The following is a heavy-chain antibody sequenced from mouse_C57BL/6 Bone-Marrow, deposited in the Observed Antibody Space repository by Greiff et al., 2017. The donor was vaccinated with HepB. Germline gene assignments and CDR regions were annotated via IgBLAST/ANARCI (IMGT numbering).Heavy chain of an antibody. CDR3: ARDGGNYGNWYFDV. CDR2: INYDGSST. CDR1: GFTFSDYY. J-gene: IGHJ1*03. V-gene: IGHV5-16*01. Sequence: EVHLVESEGGLVQPGSSMKLSCTASGFTFSDYYMAWVRQVPEKGLEWVANINYDGSSTYYLDSLKSRFIISRDNAKNILYLQMSSLKSEDTATYYCARDGGNYGNWYFDVWGTGTTVTVSS. D-gene: IGHD2-1*01.